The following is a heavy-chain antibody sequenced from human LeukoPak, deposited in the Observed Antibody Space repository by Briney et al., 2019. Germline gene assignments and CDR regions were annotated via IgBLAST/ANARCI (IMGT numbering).Heavy chain of an antibody. Sequence: SQTLSLTCAISGDSVSSNSAAWNWIRQSPSRGLEWLGSTFYRSKWYNDYAVSVKSRITINPDTTKNQFSLQLNSVTPEDTAVYYCAREYSISRTPNRHDYWGQGTLVTVSS. D-gene: IGHD6-13*01. CDR3: AREYSISRTPNRHDY. CDR2: TFYRSKWYN. J-gene: IGHJ4*02. V-gene: IGHV6-1*01. CDR1: GDSVSSNSAA.